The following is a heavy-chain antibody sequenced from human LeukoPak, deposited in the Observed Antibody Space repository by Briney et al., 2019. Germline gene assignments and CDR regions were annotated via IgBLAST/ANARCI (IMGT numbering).Heavy chain of an antibody. CDR3: AREVVSIPSYFDS. D-gene: IGHD2-21*01. J-gene: IGHJ4*02. CDR2: FYRGDST. V-gene: IGHV3-53*01. CDR1: GFSVSSSY. Sequence: GGSLRLSCAASGFSVSSSYMYWVRQAPGKGLEWVSFFYRGDSTYYAESVRGRFAISRDNSKNTLYLLMNSLIPEDTAVYYCAREVVSIPSYFDSWGQGTLVTVSS.